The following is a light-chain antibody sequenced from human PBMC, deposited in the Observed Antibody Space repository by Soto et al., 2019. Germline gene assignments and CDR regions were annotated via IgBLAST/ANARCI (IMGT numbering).Light chain of an antibody. CDR1: QSISDN. Sequence: DIVMTQSPAILSVSLGERATLSCLASQSISDNLAWYQQRSRQAPRHLIYGASTRVTGGPARFSGSGSGTEYTLTISSIQSDDFAIYYCQQYKRGTPLTCGGGTKVE. CDR2: GAS. CDR3: QQYKRGTPLT. V-gene: IGKV3-15*01. J-gene: IGKJ4*01.